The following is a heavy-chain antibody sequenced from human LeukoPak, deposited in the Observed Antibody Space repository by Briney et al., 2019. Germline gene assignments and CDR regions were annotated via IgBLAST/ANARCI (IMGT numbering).Heavy chain of an antibody. V-gene: IGHV3-21*01. Sequence: GGSLRLSCAASGFTFSSYSMNWVRQAPGKGLEWASSISSSSSYIYCADSVKGRFTISRDNAKNSLYLQMNSLRAEDTAVYYCAREDTLTAFDIWGQGTMVTVSS. J-gene: IGHJ3*02. CDR2: ISSSSSYI. CDR1: GFTFSSYS. CDR3: AREDTLTAFDI. D-gene: IGHD5-18*01.